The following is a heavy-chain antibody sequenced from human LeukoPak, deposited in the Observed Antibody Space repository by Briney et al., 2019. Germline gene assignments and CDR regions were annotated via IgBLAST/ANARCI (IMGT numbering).Heavy chain of an antibody. Sequence: PGRSLRLSCAASGFTFSSYAMHWVRQAPGKGLEWVAVISYDGSNKYYADSVKGRFTISRDNSKNTLYPQMNSLRAEDTAVYYCAREGGYYDFWSGYNTANWFDPWGQGTLVTVSS. CDR1: GFTFSSYA. CDR3: AREGGYYDFWSGYNTANWFDP. V-gene: IGHV3-30-3*01. J-gene: IGHJ5*02. CDR2: ISYDGSNK. D-gene: IGHD3-3*01.